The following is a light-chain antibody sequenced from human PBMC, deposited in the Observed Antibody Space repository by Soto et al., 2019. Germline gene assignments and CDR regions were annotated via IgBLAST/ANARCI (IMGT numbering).Light chain of an antibody. CDR1: SSDVGGYNY. CDR3: SSYTRSSPLV. CDR2: DVS. Sequence: QSALTQPASVSGSPGQSITISCTGTSSDVGGYNYVSWYQQHPGKAPKLMIYDVSSRPSGVSNRFSGSKSGNTASLTISGLQAEDEADYYCSSYTRSSPLVFGGGTKLTVL. V-gene: IGLV2-14*01. J-gene: IGLJ3*02.